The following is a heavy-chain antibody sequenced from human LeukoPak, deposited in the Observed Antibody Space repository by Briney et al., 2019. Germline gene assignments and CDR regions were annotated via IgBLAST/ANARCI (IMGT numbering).Heavy chain of an antibody. CDR3: ARDIAVAPTPGY. Sequence: GGSLRLSCAASGFSVTSNYMNWVRQAPGKGLEWVSVIYGGDTTLYADSVKGRFAISRDNFKNTLYLEMNSLRAEDTAVYYCARDIAVAPTPGYWGQGTLVTVSS. CDR2: IYGGDTT. V-gene: IGHV3-66*01. D-gene: IGHD6-19*01. CDR1: GFSVTSNY. J-gene: IGHJ4*02.